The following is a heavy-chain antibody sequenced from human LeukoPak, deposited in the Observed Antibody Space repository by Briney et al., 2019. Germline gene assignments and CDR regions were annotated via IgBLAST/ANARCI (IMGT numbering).Heavy chain of an antibody. CDR1: GFTVSSNY. Sequence: PGGSLRLSCAASGFTVSSNYMSWVRQAPGKGLEWVSVIYSGGNTYYADSVKGRFTISGDNSKNTLYLQLNSLRAEDTAVYYCARMVRGYYMDVWGKGTTVTVSS. CDR2: IYSGGNT. J-gene: IGHJ6*03. CDR3: ARMVRGYYMDV. D-gene: IGHD3-10*01. V-gene: IGHV3-53*01.